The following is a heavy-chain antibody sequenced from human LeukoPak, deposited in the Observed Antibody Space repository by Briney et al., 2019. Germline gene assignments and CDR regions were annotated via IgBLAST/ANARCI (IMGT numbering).Heavy chain of an antibody. D-gene: IGHD2-8*01. V-gene: IGHV4-4*07. J-gene: IGHJ2*01. CDR3: ARDNGEDWYFDL. CDR1: GGSTSSYY. Sequence: PSETLSLTCTVSGGSTSSYYWSWIRQPAGKGLDWIGRIYISGSANYNPSLKSRVTMSVDTSKKQFSLKLSSVTAADTAVYYCARDNGEDWYFDLWGRGTLVTVSS. CDR2: IYISGSA.